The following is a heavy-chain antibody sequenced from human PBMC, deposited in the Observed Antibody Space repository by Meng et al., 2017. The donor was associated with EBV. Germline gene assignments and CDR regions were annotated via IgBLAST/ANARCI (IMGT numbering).Heavy chain of an antibody. CDR2: LIPMSDAP. D-gene: IGHD3-10*01. CDR3: ASESGRGFTPDY. V-gene: IGHV1-69*01. CDR1: GGTFRSDA. Sequence: QVEWGQSGAEGKKPGSSVKVSCKTSGGTFRSDAISWVRQAPGQGLEWMGGLIPMSDAPHYAQKFQGRVAITADESTSTHYMDLSGLRSEDTAVYYCASESGRGFTPDYWGQGTLVTVSS. J-gene: IGHJ4*02.